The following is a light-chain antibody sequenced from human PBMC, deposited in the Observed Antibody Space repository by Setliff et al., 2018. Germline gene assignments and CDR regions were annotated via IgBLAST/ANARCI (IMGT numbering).Light chain of an antibody. CDR3: MSYTTIRTYV. CDR2: EVS. Sequence: QSALTQPASVSGSPGQSITISCTGSSSDIGAYDYVSWYQQYPGKAPKLMISEVSNRPSGVSYRFSGSKSGNTASLTISGLQAEDEADYYCMSYTTIRTYVFGTGTKVTVL. CDR1: SSDIGAYDY. V-gene: IGLV2-14*01. J-gene: IGLJ1*01.